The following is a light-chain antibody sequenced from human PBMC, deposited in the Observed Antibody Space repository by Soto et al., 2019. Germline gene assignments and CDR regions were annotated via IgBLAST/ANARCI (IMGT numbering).Light chain of an antibody. Sequence: EIVMTQSPATLSVSPGERATLSCRASQFVSSNLAWYQQKPGQAPRLLIYGASTRATGIPARFSGSGSGTEFTLTISSLQSEDLAVYYCQQFNNWPRTFGQGTKVEIK. CDR2: GAS. CDR1: QFVSSN. V-gene: IGKV3-15*01. CDR3: QQFNNWPRT. J-gene: IGKJ1*01.